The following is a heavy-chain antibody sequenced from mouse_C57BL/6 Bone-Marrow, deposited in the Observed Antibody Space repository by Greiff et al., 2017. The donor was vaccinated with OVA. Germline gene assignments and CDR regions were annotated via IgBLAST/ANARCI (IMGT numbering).Heavy chain of an antibody. Sequence: VKLVESGAELMKPGASVKLSCKATGYTFTGYWIVWVKQRPGHGLEWIGEILPGSGSTNYNEKFKGKATFTADTSSNTAYMQLSSLTTKDSAIYYCARRGELTGTCFDYWGQGTTLTVSS. D-gene: IGHD4-1*01. CDR3: ARRGELTGTCFDY. V-gene: IGHV1-9*01. J-gene: IGHJ2*01. CDR2: ILPGSGST. CDR1: GYTFTGYW.